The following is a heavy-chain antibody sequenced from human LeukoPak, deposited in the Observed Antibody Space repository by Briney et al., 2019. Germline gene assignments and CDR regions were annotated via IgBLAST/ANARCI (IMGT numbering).Heavy chain of an antibody. CDR2: ISGSGGST. CDR3: AVGSYLGRNFDY. D-gene: IGHD1-26*01. CDR1: GFTFSSYA. J-gene: IGHJ4*02. Sequence: PRGSPRLSCTASGFTFSSYAMSWVRQAPGKGLEWVSAISGSGGSTYYADSVTGRFTISRDNSKNTLYLQMNSLRAEDTAVYYSAVGSYLGRNFDYWGQGTLVTVSS. V-gene: IGHV3-23*01.